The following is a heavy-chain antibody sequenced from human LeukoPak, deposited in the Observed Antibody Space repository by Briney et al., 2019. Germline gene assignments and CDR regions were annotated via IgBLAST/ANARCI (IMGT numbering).Heavy chain of an antibody. D-gene: IGHD6-6*01. CDR1: GYTFTSYG. J-gene: IGHJ4*02. V-gene: IGHV1-18*01. CDR2: ISAYNGNT. Sequence: ASVKVSCKASGYTFTSYGISWVRQAPGQGLEWMGWISAYNGNTNYVQKLQDRVTMTTDTSTNTAYMEVRSLRYDDTAVYYCARGGISSRIDYWGQGTLVTVSS. CDR3: ARGGISSRIDY.